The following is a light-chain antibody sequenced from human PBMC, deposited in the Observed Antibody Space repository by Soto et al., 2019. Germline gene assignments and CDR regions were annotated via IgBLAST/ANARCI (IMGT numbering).Light chain of an antibody. J-gene: IGKJ1*01. V-gene: IGKV1-5*01. CDR2: DAS. Sequence: DIEMTPSPSTLSASVGDSVTITCRASQTIRRWLAWYQQRPGKAPKVLIYDASTLESGVHARFSGSGAVKQFSLTISSLQPEDSATYYCQHYNSVPWTCGQGTKVEIK. CDR1: QTIRRW. CDR3: QHYNSVPWT.